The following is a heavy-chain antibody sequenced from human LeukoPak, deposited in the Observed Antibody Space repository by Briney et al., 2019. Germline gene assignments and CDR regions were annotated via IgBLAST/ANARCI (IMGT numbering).Heavy chain of an antibody. CDR1: GFTFSSYW. CDR3: ARDGQQLGF. Sequence: GGSLRLSCVASGFTFSSYWMSWVRQAPGKGLEWVANIKQDGSEKYYVDSVKGRFTISRDNAKNSLYLLMNSLRVEDTAVYYCARDGQQLGFWGQGTLVIVSS. V-gene: IGHV3-7*04. J-gene: IGHJ4*02. D-gene: IGHD6-13*01. CDR2: IKQDGSEK.